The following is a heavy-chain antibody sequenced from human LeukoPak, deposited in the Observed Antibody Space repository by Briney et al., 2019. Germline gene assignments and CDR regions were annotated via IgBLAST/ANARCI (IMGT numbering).Heavy chain of an antibody. J-gene: IGHJ6*02. Sequence: SETLSLTCAVYGGSFSGYYWSWIRQPPGKGLEWIGEINHSGSTNYNPSLKSRVTISVDTSKNQFSLKLSSVTAADTAVYYCARGSTRGYCSSTSCYGSSSYYYGMDVWGQGTTVTVSS. CDR3: ARGSTRGYCSSTSCYGSSSYYYGMDV. V-gene: IGHV4-34*01. CDR1: GGSFSGYY. D-gene: IGHD2-2*03. CDR2: INHSGST.